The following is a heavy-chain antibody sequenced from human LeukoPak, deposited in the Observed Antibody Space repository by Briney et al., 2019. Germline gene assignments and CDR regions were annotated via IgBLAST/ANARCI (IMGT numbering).Heavy chain of an antibody. D-gene: IGHD3-22*01. J-gene: IGHJ4*02. CDR3: AKDYYDSSGYYFASYYFDY. Sequence: PGGSLRLSCAASGFSFSTQRMHWVRQAPGKGLVWVSYINIDERITGYADSVKGRFTISRDNSKNTLYLQMNSLRAEDTAVYYCAKDYYDSSGYYFASYYFDYWGQGTLVTVSS. V-gene: IGHV3-74*01. CDR1: GFSFSTQR. CDR2: INIDERIT.